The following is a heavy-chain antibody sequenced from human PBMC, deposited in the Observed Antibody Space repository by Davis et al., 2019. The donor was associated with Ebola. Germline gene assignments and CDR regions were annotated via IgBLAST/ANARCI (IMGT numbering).Heavy chain of an antibody. Sequence: GGSLRLSCAASGFTVSSYYMTWVRQAPGKGLEWVGRIKSKSDGGAADYAAPVKGRFTISRDDSKNTVYLQMNSLKTEDTAVYYCRSNFDYWGQGALVTVSS. CDR2: IKSKSDGGAA. V-gene: IGHV3-15*01. CDR3: RSNFDY. J-gene: IGHJ4*02. CDR1: GFTVSSYY.